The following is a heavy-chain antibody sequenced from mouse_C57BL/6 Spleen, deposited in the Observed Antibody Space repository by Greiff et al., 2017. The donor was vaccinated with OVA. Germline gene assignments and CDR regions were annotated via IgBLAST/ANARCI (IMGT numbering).Heavy chain of an antibody. D-gene: IGHD2-4*01. Sequence: QVQLKQPGAELVRPGSSVKLSCKASGYTFTSYWMDWVKQRPGQGLEWIGNIYPSDSETHYNQKFKDKATLTVDKSSSTAYMQLSSLTSEDSAVDYCASREDDYDWFAYWGQGTLVTVSA. V-gene: IGHV1-61*01. J-gene: IGHJ3*01. CDR1: GYTFTSYW. CDR2: IYPSDSET. CDR3: ASREDDYDWFAY.